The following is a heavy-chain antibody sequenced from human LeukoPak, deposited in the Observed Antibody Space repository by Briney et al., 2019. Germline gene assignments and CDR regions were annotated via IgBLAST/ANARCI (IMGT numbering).Heavy chain of an antibody. CDR3: ARGPDFWSGYFTEAFDI. D-gene: IGHD3-3*01. CDR1: GFTFSSYS. J-gene: IGHJ3*02. Sequence: PGRSLRLSCAASGFTFSSYSMNWVRQAPGKGLEWVSSISSSSSYIYYADSVKGRFTISRDNAKNSLYLQMNSLRAEDTDVYYCARGPDFWSGYFTEAFDIWGQGTMVTVSS. CDR2: ISSSSSYI. V-gene: IGHV3-21*01.